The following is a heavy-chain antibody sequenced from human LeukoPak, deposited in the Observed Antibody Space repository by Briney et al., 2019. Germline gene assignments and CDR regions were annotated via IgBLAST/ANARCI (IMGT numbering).Heavy chain of an antibody. V-gene: IGHV3-74*01. CDR2: INSDGSST. Sequence: PGGSLRLSCVASGFTFSSYWMHWVRQAPGKGLVWVSRINSDGSSTSYADSVKGRFTISRDNAKNTLYLQMNSLRAEDTAVYYCARVNFGPGFDPWGQGTLVTVSS. D-gene: IGHD3-10*01. J-gene: IGHJ5*02. CDR1: GFTFSSYW. CDR3: ARVNFGPGFDP.